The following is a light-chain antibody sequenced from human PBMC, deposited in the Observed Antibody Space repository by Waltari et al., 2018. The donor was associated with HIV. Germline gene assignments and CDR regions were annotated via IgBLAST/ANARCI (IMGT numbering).Light chain of an antibody. V-gene: IGLV2-23*02. CDR1: SSDVGSYNL. CDR3: CSHAGSSIYFV. Sequence: QSPLTPPASVSGSPGPSITISCTGTSSDVGSYNLVSWYQQHPGKAPKVMIYEVNKRPSGVSNRFSGSKSGNTASLTISGLQAEDEAEYYCCSHAGSSIYFVFGTGTKVTVL. CDR2: EVN. J-gene: IGLJ1*01.